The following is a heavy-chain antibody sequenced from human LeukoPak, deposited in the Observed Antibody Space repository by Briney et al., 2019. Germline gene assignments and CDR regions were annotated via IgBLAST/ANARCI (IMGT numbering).Heavy chain of an antibody. J-gene: IGHJ4*02. V-gene: IGHV3-20*04. Sequence: GGSLRLSCAASGFTFDDYGMSWVRQAPGKGLEWVSGINWNGGNTGYADFVKGRFTISRDNAKNSLYLQMNSLRAEDTAVYYCARGFDYYGSGSSIGPFDYWGQGTLVTVSS. CDR1: GFTFDDYG. D-gene: IGHD3-10*01. CDR3: ARGFDYYGSGSSIGPFDY. CDR2: INWNGGNT.